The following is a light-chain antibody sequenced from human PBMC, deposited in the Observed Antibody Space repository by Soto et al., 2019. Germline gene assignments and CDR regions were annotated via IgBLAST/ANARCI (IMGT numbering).Light chain of an antibody. Sequence: IGLAPSPGSLYLSPGERSTPSCGASQSVSSSYLAWYQQKPGLAPRLLIYDASNRATGIPARFSGSGSGTDFTLTISSLEPEDFAVYYCQQRSNWPPTWTFGQGTKVDIK. CDR3: QQRSNWPPTWT. J-gene: IGKJ1*01. CDR1: QSVSSSY. CDR2: DAS. V-gene: IGKV3D-20*02.